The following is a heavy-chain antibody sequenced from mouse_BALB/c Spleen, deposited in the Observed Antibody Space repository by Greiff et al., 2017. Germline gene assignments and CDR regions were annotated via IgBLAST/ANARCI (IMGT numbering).Heavy chain of an antibody. CDR1: GFSLTDYG. CDR2: IWGGGST. CDR3: AKHGNRGEYAMDY. V-gene: IGHV2-6-5*01. D-gene: IGHD2-1*01. J-gene: IGHJ4*01. Sequence: VKLMESGPGLVAPSQSLSITCTVSGFSLTDYGVSWIRQPPGKGLEWLGVIWGGGSTYYNSALKSRLSISKDNSKSQVFLKMNSLQTDDTAMYYCAKHGNRGEYAMDYWGQGTSVTVSS.